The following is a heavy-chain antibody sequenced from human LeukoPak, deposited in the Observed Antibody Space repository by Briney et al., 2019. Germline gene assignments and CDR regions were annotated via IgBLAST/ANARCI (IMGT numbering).Heavy chain of an antibody. J-gene: IGHJ4*02. V-gene: IGHV3-23*01. CDR2: ISGSGGST. Sequence: GGSLRLSCAASGFTFSSYAMSWVRQAPGKGLEWVSAISGSGGSTYYADSVKGRFTISRDNSKNTLYLQMNSLSAEDTAVYYCASITGSYTSYYFDYWGQGTLVTVSS. CDR1: GFTFSSYA. D-gene: IGHD1-26*01. CDR3: ASITGSYTSYYFDY.